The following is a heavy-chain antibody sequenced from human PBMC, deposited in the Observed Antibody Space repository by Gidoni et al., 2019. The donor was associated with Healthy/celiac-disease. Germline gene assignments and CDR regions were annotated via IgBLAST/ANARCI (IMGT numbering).Heavy chain of an antibody. D-gene: IGHD6-13*01. Sequence: QVQLQESGPGLVKPSETLSLTCTVSGGSISSYYWSWIRQPPGKGLEWIGYIYYSGSTNYNPSLKSRVTISVDTSKNQFSLKLSSGTAADTAVYYCARGGGSSSWYDGNWFDPWGQGTLVTVSS. J-gene: IGHJ5*02. CDR1: GGSISSYY. CDR2: IYYSGST. V-gene: IGHV4-59*01. CDR3: ARGGGSSSWYDGNWFDP.